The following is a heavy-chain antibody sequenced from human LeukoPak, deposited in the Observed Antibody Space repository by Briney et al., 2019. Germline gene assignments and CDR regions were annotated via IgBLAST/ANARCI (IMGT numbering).Heavy chain of an antibody. CDR1: GYTFTGYY. V-gene: IGHV1-2*02. Sequence: GASVKVSFKASGYTFTGYYMHWVRQAPGQGLEWMGWTNPNSGGTNYAQKFQGRVTMTRDTSISTAYMELSRLRSDDTAVYYCARDLNFAPDYYDSSGTFDYWGQGTLVTVSS. CDR2: TNPNSGGT. D-gene: IGHD3-22*01. CDR3: ARDLNFAPDYYDSSGTFDY. J-gene: IGHJ4*02.